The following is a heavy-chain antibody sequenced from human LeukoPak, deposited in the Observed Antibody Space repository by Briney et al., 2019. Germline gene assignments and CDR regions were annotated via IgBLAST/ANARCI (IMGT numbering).Heavy chain of an antibody. CDR3: ARDSGDYIIAARFFDY. CDR2: IYSGGST. Sequence: GGSLRLSCAASGFTVSSNYMSWVRQAPGKGLEWVSVIYSGGSTYYADSVKGRFTISRDNAKNSLYLQMNSLRAEDTAVYYCARDSGDYIIAARFFDYWGQGTLVTVSS. V-gene: IGHV3-53*01. CDR1: GFTVSSNY. D-gene: IGHD6-6*01. J-gene: IGHJ4*02.